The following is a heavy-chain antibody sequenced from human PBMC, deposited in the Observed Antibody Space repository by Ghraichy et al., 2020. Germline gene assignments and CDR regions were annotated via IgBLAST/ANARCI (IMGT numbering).Heavy chain of an antibody. CDR1: GFTFSSYA. CDR2: ISGSGGST. CDR3: AKMDIVVVVAATFDY. Sequence: WGSLRLSCAASGFTFSSYAMSWVRQAPGKGLEWVSAISGSGGSTYYADSVKGRFTISRDNSKNTLYLQMNSLRAEDTAVYYCAKMDIVVVVAATFDYWGQGTLVTVSS. V-gene: IGHV3-23*01. J-gene: IGHJ4*02. D-gene: IGHD2-15*01.